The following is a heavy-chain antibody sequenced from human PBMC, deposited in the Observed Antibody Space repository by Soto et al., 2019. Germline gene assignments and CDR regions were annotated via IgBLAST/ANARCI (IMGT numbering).Heavy chain of an antibody. V-gene: IGHV1-3*01. CDR3: VRTRQQWLVGDS. D-gene: IGHD6-19*01. CDR2: INAGNGNT. CDR1: GYTLSSFG. Sequence: QAQLVQSGAEVKKPGATVKVSFKASGYTLSSFGSHWVRKAPGQRLEWMGWINAGNGNTKYSQKLQGRVTFSRDKSANTAYMELTSLTSEDTAVYYCVRTRQQWLVGDSWGQGSLVTVSS. J-gene: IGHJ4*02.